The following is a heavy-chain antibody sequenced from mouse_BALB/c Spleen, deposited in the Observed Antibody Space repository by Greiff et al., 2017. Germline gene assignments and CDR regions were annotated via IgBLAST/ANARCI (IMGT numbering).Heavy chain of an antibody. D-gene: IGHD2-3*01. Sequence: EVKVVESGGGLVKPGGSLKLSCAASGFTFSDYYMYWVRQTPEKRLEWVATISSGGSYTYYPDSVKGRFTISRDNAKNTLYLQMSSLKSEDTAMYYCTRLYDYYAMDYWGQGTSVTVSS. V-gene: IGHV5-4*02. CDR1: GFTFSDYY. CDR2: ISSGGSYT. J-gene: IGHJ4*01. CDR3: TRLYDYYAMDY.